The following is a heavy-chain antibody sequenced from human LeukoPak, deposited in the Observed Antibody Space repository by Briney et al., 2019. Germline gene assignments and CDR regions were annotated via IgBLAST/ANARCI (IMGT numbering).Heavy chain of an antibody. J-gene: IGHJ4*02. V-gene: IGHV4-39*01. CDR2: TYYSSST. CDR3: ATPGRIAVAGQFDY. CDR1: GASISSSTYY. D-gene: IGHD6-19*01. Sequence: PSETLSLTCTVSGASISSSTYYWGWIRQPPGEGLEWIGYTYYSSSTYYNPSLKSRVTISVDTPKNQFSLMLNSVTAADTAVYYCATPGRIAVAGQFDYWGQGTLVTVSS.